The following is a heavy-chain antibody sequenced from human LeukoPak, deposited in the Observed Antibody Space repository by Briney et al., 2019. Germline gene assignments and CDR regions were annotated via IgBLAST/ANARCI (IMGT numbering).Heavy chain of an antibody. CDR1: GFTVSSNY. V-gene: IGHV3-53*01. CDR3: AKGATAVVVVAATFDY. CDR2: IYSGGST. D-gene: IGHD2-15*01. J-gene: IGHJ4*02. Sequence: GGSLRLSCAASGFTVSSNYMSWVRQAPGKGLEWVSVIYSGGSTYYADSVKGRFTISRDNSKNTLYLQMNSLRAEDTAVYYCAKGATAVVVVAATFDYWGQGTLVTVSS.